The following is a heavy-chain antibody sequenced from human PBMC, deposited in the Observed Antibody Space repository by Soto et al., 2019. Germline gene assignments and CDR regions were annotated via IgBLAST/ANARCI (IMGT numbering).Heavy chain of an antibody. V-gene: IGHV3-33*01. Sequence: PGGSLRLSCAASGFTFGSYGMHWVRQAPGKGLEWVAVIWYDGSNKYYADSVKGRFTISRDNSKNTLYLQMNSLRAEDTAVYYCARCYSNYSHYYYGMDVWGQGTTVTVSS. CDR2: IWYDGSNK. D-gene: IGHD4-4*01. J-gene: IGHJ6*02. CDR3: ARCYSNYSHYYYGMDV. CDR1: GFTFGSYG.